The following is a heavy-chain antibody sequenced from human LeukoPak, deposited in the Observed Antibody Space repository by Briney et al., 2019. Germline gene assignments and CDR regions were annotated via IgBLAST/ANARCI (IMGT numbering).Heavy chain of an antibody. D-gene: IGHD6-6*01. CDR2: INPNSGGT. CDR3: ARTAARRFDY. J-gene: IGHJ4*02. CDR1: GYTFTGYY. V-gene: IGHV1-2*06. Sequence: ASVKVSCKTSGYTFTGYYMHWVRQAPGQGLEWMGRINPNSGGTNYAQKFQGRVTMTRDTSTSTVYMELSSLRSDDTAVYYCARTAARRFDYWGQGTLVTVSS.